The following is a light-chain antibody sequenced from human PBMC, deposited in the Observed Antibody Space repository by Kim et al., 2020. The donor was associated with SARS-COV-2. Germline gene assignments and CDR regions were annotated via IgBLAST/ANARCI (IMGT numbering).Light chain of an antibody. CDR1: QSISTY. CDR3: QQSYSTPPT. V-gene: IGKV1-39*01. CDR2: AAS. J-gene: IGKJ4*01. Sequence: SASVGDRVTITCRASQSISTYLNWYQQKPGKAPKLLIYAASSLQSGVPSRFSGSGSGTDFTLTISSLQPEDFATYYCQQSYSTPPTFGGGTKLEI.